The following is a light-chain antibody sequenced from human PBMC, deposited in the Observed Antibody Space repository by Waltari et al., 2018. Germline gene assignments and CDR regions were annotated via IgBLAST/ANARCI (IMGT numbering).Light chain of an antibody. Sequence: QSVLTQPPSATGSPGQSVTISCTGTTSDVGAYNYVSWYQQHPGKVPKLLSYEVTKRPSGVPDRFSGSKSGNTASLTVSGLQADDEADYYCSSYAHNNHFVFGTGTKVTVL. CDR1: TSDVGAYNY. CDR3: SSYAHNNHFV. J-gene: IGLJ1*01. CDR2: EVT. V-gene: IGLV2-8*01.